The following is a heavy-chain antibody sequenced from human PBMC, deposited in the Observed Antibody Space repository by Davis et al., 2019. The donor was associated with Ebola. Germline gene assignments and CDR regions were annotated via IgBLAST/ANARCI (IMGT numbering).Heavy chain of an antibody. CDR2: IYGNGDT. Sequence: GGSLRLSCAASGFTVSSNYMSWVRQSPGKGLEWVSIIYGNGDTYYADSVTGRFTISRHDSENNLYLQMNSLRPEDTAVYYCARTQTGSSGWYDFFDIWGQGTLVTVSS. J-gene: IGHJ4*02. D-gene: IGHD6-19*01. CDR1: GFTVSSNY. CDR3: ARTQTGSSGWYDFFDI. V-gene: IGHV3-53*04.